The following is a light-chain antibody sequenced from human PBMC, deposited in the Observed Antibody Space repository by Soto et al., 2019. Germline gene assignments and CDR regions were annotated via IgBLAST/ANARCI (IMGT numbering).Light chain of an antibody. CDR3: QQYGCSVG. V-gene: IGKV3-20*01. CDR1: QSLSTRS. CDR2: EAS. J-gene: IGKJ1*01. Sequence: EFVLTQSPGTLSLSPGERLTLSCRTSQSLSTRSLAWYQQKPGQAPSLLIYEASTRAPGTPDRFSGSGSGTDFTLTVSRLEPEDFAVYYCQQYGCSVGFGQGTKVEIK.